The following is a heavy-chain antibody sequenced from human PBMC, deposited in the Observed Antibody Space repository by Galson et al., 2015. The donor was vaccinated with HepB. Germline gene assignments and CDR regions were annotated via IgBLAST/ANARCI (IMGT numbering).Heavy chain of an antibody. V-gene: IGHV3-53*01. CDR3: ARIFSIGWHQPSYFDY. D-gene: IGHD6-19*01. CDR1: GFSVSSHY. CDR2: VYRGDNT. J-gene: IGHJ4*02. Sequence: SLRLSCAASGFSVSSHYMSWVRQAPGKGLEWVSVVYRGDNTNYADSVKGRFTISRDNSKNTLYLQMNSLRAEDTAVYYSARIFSIGWHQPSYFDYWGQGTLVTVSS.